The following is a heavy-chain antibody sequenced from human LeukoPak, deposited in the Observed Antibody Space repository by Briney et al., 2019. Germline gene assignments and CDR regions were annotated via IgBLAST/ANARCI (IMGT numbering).Heavy chain of an antibody. CDR3: ARDHSSYDILTGYSRGWFDP. Sequence: SETLSLTCTVSGGPISSYYWSWIRQPPGKGLEWIAYIYYRGSTNYNPSLKSRVTISVDTSKNQFSLKLSSVTAADTAVYYCARDHSSYDILTGYSRGWFDPWGQGTLVTVSS. V-gene: IGHV4-59*01. D-gene: IGHD3-9*01. CDR1: GGPISSYY. CDR2: IYYRGST. J-gene: IGHJ5*02.